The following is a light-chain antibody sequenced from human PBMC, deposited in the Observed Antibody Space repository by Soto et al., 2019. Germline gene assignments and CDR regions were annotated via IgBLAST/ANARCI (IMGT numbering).Light chain of an antibody. J-gene: IGKJ5*01. CDR1: QSVAANY. CDR3: QQYDDWPLT. V-gene: IGKV3-20*01. CDR2: GAS. Sequence: EVVLTHSPGTLSLSPGEMATLSCRASQSVAANYLAWYQQKRGQAPRLLIYGASSRATGIPDRFSGSGSGTEFTLTISSLQSEDFAVYYCQQYDDWPLTFGQGTRLEIK.